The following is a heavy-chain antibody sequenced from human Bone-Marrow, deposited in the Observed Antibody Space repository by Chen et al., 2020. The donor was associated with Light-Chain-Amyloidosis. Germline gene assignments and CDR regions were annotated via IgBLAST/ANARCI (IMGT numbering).Heavy chain of an antibody. CDR1: GGSFSGYY. CDR3: ARGRGGGWGSYYD. CDR2: INHSGST. V-gene: IGHV4-34*01. J-gene: IGHJ4*02. D-gene: IGHD1-26*01. Sequence: QVQLQQCGAGLLKPSETLSLTCAVYGGSFSGYYWSWIRQPPGKGLEWIGEINHSGSTNYNPSLKSRLTISVDTSKKQLSLKLSAVTAADTAVYYCARGRGGGWGSYYDWGQGTLVTVSS.